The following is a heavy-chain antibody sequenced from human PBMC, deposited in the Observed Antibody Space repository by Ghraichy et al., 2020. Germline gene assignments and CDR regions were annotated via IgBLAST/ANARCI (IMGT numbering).Heavy chain of an antibody. D-gene: IGHD3-10*01. Sequence: SQTLSLTCAVYGGSFSGYYWSWIRQPPGKGLEWIGEINHSGSTNYNPSLKSRVTISVDTSKNQFSLKLSSVTAADTAVHYCAVWFGDHDYWGQGTLVTVS. J-gene: IGHJ4*02. CDR3: AVWFGDHDY. V-gene: IGHV4-34*01. CDR1: GGSFSGYY. CDR2: INHSGST.